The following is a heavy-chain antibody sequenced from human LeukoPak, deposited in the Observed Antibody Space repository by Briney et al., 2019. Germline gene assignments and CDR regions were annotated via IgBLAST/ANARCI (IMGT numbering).Heavy chain of an antibody. CDR2: IWYGGSNK. CDR1: GFTFSSYG. Sequence: PGGSLRLSCAASGFTFSSYGMHWVRQAPGKGLEWVAVIWYGGSNKYYADSVKGRFTISRDNSKNTLYLQMNSLRAEDTAVYYCAKGGMVRGATDYWGQGTLVTVSS. D-gene: IGHD3-10*01. CDR3: AKGGMVRGATDY. J-gene: IGHJ4*02. V-gene: IGHV3-30*02.